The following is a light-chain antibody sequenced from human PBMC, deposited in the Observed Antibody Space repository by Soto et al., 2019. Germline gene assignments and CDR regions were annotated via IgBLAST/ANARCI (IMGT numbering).Light chain of an antibody. Sequence: DIQMPPSPSSLSSSVEDRVLITCRASQSISNHLNWYQQKPGKAPKLLIFAASSLQSGVPSRFSGSRSGQDFTLTISSLQNEDFENYYCQQSYGTPITFGQGTQLEIK. CDR1: QSISNH. J-gene: IGKJ5*01. V-gene: IGKV1-39*01. CDR3: QQSYGTPIT. CDR2: AAS.